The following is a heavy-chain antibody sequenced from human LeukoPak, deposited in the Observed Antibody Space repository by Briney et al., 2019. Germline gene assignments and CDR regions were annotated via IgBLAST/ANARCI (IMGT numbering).Heavy chain of an antibody. CDR2: IIPIFGTA. CDR3: ARDLTTVTGNRGDI. D-gene: IGHD4-17*01. J-gene: IGHJ3*02. Sequence: SVKVSCKASGGTFSSYTISWVRQAPGQGLEWMGGIIPIFGTANYVQKFQGRVTITADKSTSTAYMELSSLRSEDTAVYYCARDLTTVTGNRGDIWGQGTMVTVSS. CDR1: GGTFSSYT. V-gene: IGHV1-69*06.